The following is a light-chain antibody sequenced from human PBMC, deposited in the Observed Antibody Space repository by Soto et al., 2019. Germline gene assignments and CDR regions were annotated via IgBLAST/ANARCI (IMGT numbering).Light chain of an antibody. Sequence: QSALTQPASVSGSPGQSVAISCTGTSSDVGAYNYISWYQQHPGKAPKLLLSEVSNRPSGVSDRFSGSKSGNTASLTISGLRAEDEADYYCCSYAGSSNVFGTGTKVTVL. CDR1: SSDVGAYNY. CDR2: EVS. J-gene: IGLJ1*01. CDR3: CSYAGSSNV. V-gene: IGLV2-14*01.